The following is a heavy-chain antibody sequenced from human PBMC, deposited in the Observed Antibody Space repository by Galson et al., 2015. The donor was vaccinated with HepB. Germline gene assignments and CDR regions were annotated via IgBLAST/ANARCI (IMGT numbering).Heavy chain of an antibody. D-gene: IGHD6-19*01. J-gene: IGHJ4*02. CDR2: IKQDGSEK. CDR1: GSTFSGRW. Sequence: SLRLSCAASGSTFSGRWMSWVRQAPGMGLEWVGNIKQDGSEKNYVDSVKGRFTISRDNAKSSLYLQMNSLRVEDTAVYYCARSSGWSSDYWGQGTLVTVSS. CDR3: ARSSGWSSDY. V-gene: IGHV3-7*03.